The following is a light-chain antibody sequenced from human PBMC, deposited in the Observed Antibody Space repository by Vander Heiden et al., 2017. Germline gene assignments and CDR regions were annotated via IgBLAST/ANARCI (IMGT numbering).Light chain of an antibody. J-gene: IGLJ1*01. CDR3: SSYTSSSTLLYV. Sequence: QSALTQPASVSGSPGQSITISCTGTSIDVGGYNYVSWYQQPPGKAPKLMIYDVSNRPSGVANRFSGSKSGNTASLTISGLQAEDEADYYCSSYTSSSTLLYVFGTGTKVTVL. CDR1: SIDVGGYNY. CDR2: DVS. V-gene: IGLV2-14*01.